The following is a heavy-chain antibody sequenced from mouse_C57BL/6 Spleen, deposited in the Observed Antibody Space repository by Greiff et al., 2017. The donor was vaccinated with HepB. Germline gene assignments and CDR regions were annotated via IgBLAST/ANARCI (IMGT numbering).Heavy chain of an antibody. J-gene: IGHJ2*01. Sequence: QVQLQQPGAELVMPGASVKLSCKASGYTFTSYWMHWVKQRPGQGLEWIGEIDPSDSYTNYNQKFKGKSTLTVDKSSSTAYMQLSSLTSEDSAVYYCARQVLLLRYPDYWGQGTTRTVSS. CDR1: GYTFTSYW. D-gene: IGHD1-1*01. V-gene: IGHV1-69*01. CDR3: ARQVLLLRYPDY. CDR2: IDPSDSYT.